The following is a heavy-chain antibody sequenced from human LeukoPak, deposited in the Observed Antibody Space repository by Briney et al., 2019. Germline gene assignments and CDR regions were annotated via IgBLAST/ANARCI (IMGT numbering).Heavy chain of an antibody. CDR3: ARAPQSDYGTHWYFDL. D-gene: IGHD4-17*01. Sequence: PSETLSLTCAVDGGSFSGYYWSWIRQPPGKGLEWIGEISHSGSTKYNPSLKSRVTISVDTSKNQFSLKVSSMTAADTAVYYCARAPQSDYGTHWYFDLWGRGTLVTVSS. CDR2: ISHSGST. V-gene: IGHV4-34*01. J-gene: IGHJ2*01. CDR1: GGSFSGYY.